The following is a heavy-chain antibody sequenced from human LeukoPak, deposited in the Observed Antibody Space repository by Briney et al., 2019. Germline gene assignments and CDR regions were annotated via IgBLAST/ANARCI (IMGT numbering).Heavy chain of an antibody. CDR1: GFTFNSYA. Sequence: GGSLRLSCAASGFTFNSYAMSWVRQAPGKGLEWVSSINGRGGNTYYADSVKGRFTISRDNSKNTLFLQMNSLRAEDTAVYYCANFRGGFWGQGALVTVSS. CDR3: ANFRGGF. CDR2: INGRGGNT. D-gene: IGHD3-16*01. J-gene: IGHJ4*02. V-gene: IGHV3-23*01.